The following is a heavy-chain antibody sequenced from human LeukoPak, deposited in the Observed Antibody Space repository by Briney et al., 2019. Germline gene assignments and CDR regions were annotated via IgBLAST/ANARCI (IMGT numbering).Heavy chain of an antibody. CDR2: IYYSGST. Sequence: PSETLSLTCTVSGGSISSSSYYWGWIRQPPGKGLEWIGSIYYSGSTYYNPSLKSRVTISVDTSKNQFSLKLSSVTAADTAVCYCARDHEVRGGPFDYWGQGTLVTVSS. J-gene: IGHJ4*02. V-gene: IGHV4-39*07. D-gene: IGHD3-10*01. CDR3: ARDHEVRGGPFDY. CDR1: GGSISSSSYY.